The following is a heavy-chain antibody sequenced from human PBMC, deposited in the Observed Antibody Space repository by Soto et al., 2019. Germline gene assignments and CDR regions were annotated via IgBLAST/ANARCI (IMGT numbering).Heavy chain of an antibody. D-gene: IGHD2-2*01. CDR1: GFTFSSYA. CDR3: ANDAQGTRPDWFDP. J-gene: IGHJ5*02. CDR2: ISGSGGTT. Sequence: EVQLLESGGGLAQPGGSLRLSCAASGFTFSSYAMTWIRQAPGKGLEWVSSISGSGGTTYDADSVKGRFAISRDNSKNPLYLQMNSLRAEDTAVYYCANDAQGTRPDWFDPWGQGTLVTVSS. V-gene: IGHV3-23*01.